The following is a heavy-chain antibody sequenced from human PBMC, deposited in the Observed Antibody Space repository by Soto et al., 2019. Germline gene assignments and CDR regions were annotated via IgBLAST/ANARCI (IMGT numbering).Heavy chain of an antibody. V-gene: IGHV3-48*02. Sequence: EVQLVESGGGLVQPGGSLRLYCAASVFSFSTYSMNWVRQAPGKGLEWVSYISSRSYTIYYVDSVKGRFTISRDNAKNSLYLQMNSLRDEDTAVYYCARGGSSSDNGMDVWGQGTTVTVSS. J-gene: IGHJ6*02. CDR2: ISSRSYTI. D-gene: IGHD6-6*01. CDR1: VFSFSTYS. CDR3: ARGGSSSDNGMDV.